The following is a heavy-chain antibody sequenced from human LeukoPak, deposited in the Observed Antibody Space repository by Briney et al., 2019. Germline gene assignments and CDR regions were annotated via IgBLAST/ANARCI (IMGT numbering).Heavy chain of an antibody. V-gene: IGHV1-69*13. D-gene: IGHD3-10*01. CDR1: GGTFSSYA. Sequence: ASVKVSCKASGGTFSSYAISWVRQAPGQGLEWMGGIIPIFGTANYAQKFQGRVTITADESTSTAYMELSSLRSEDTAVYYCARDSRSFAPASYYYYMDVWGKGTTVTISS. J-gene: IGHJ6*03. CDR2: IIPIFGTA. CDR3: ARDSRSFAPASYYYYMDV.